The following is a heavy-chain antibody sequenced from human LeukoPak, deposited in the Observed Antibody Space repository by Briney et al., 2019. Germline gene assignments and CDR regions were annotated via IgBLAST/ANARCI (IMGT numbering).Heavy chain of an antibody. D-gene: IGHD6-13*01. Sequence: GGSLRLSCAASGFTFSDYYMSWIRQAPGKGLEWVSSISSSSSYIYYADSVKGRFTISRDNAKNSLYLQMNSLRAEDTAVYYCARDQAAAVPWYYYYGMDVWGQGTTVTVSS. CDR3: ARDQAAAVPWYYYYGMDV. CDR2: ISSSSSYI. V-gene: IGHV3-11*06. J-gene: IGHJ6*02. CDR1: GFTFSDYY.